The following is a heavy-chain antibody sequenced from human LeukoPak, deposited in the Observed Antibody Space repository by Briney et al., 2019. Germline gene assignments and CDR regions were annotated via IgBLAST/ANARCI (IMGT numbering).Heavy chain of an antibody. V-gene: IGHV3-23*01. D-gene: IGHD1-7*01. CDR3: AKIVYNWNYDY. CDR2: ISGSGGST. J-gene: IGHJ4*02. CDR1: GFTFSSYA. Sequence: GGSLRLSCAASGFTFSSYAMSWVRQAPGRGLEWVSAISGSGGSTYYADSVKGRFTTSRDNSKNTLYLQMNSLRAEDTAVYYCAKIVYNWNYDYWGQGTLVTVSS.